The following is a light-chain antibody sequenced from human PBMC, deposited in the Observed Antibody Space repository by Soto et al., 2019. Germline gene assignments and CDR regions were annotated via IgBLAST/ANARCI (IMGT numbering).Light chain of an antibody. V-gene: IGKV3-20*01. CDR3: QQYGSSTYT. J-gene: IGKJ2*01. CDR2: GPS. Sequence: EIVLTQSPGTQYLSPGERATLSCRASQSVDNNHLAWYEQKPGQAPRLLIYGPSRRASGIPDRFSGSGSGTDFSLTISRLEPEDFAVYYCQQYGSSTYTFGQGTKVEIK. CDR1: QSVDNNH.